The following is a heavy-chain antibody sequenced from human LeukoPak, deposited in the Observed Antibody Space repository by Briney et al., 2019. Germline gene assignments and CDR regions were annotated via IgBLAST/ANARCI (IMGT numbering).Heavy chain of an antibody. V-gene: IGHV3-23*01. D-gene: IGHD4-23*01. J-gene: IGHJ6*03. Sequence: PGGSLRLSCAASGFTFSSYGMSWVRQAPGKGLEWVSAISGSGGSTYYADSVKGRFTISRDNSKNTLYLQMNSLRAEDTAVYYCAKDYGGNPDYYMDVWGKGTTVTISS. CDR1: GFTFSSYG. CDR3: AKDYGGNPDYYMDV. CDR2: ISGSGGST.